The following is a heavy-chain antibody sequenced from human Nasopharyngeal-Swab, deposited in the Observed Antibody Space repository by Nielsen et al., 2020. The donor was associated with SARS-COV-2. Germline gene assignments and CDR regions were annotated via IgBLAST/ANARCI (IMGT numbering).Heavy chain of an antibody. CDR1: GYTFTDYY. D-gene: IGHD6-13*01. CDR2: INPNSGDT. Sequence: ASVKVSYKASGYTFTDYYMHWVRQAPGQGLEWMGRINPNSGDTKYAQKFQGRVTVTRDKSINTAYMELSSLRSDDTAMYYCARDDGDVPGITGSGPPGGYWGQGTLVTVSS. J-gene: IGHJ4*02. CDR3: ARDDGDVPGITGSGPPGGY. V-gene: IGHV1-2*06.